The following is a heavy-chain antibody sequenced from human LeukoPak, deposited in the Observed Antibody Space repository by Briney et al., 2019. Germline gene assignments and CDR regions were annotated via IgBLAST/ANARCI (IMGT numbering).Heavy chain of an antibody. Sequence: HVASVKVSCKASGGTFSSYAISWVRQAPGQGLEWMGRIIPILGIANYAQKFQGRVTITADKSTSTAYMELSSLRSEDTAVYYCARDVAGINAFDIWGQGTMVTVSS. CDR1: GGTFSSYA. V-gene: IGHV1-69*04. CDR2: IIPILGIA. D-gene: IGHD3-22*01. CDR3: ARDVAGINAFDI. J-gene: IGHJ3*02.